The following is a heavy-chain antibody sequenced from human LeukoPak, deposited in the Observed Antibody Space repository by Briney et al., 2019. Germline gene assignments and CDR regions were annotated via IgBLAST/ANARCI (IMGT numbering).Heavy chain of an antibody. CDR3: ARDPSGRWLHHRDAFDI. CDR1: GFTFSSYS. V-gene: IGHV3-48*04. Sequence: PGGSLRLSCAASGFTFSSYSMNWVRQAPGKGLEWVSYISSSSSTIYYADSVKGRFTISRDNAKNSLYLQMNSLRAEDTAVYYCARDPSGRWLHHRDAFDIWGQGTMVTVSS. D-gene: IGHD5-24*01. CDR2: ISSSSSTI. J-gene: IGHJ3*02.